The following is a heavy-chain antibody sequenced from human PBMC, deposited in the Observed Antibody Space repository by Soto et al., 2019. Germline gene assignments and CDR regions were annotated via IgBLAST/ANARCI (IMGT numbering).Heavy chain of an antibody. D-gene: IGHD2-21*02. V-gene: IGHV4-59*01. CDR2: IYYSGSA. Sequence: SETLSLTCPVSGGSISSYYLSWIRQPPGKGLEWIGNIYYSGSANYDPSLRSRVTISLNTSKNQFSLNLNSVTAADTAIYYCARWTYCGGDCYWLDFWGQGTLVTVSS. J-gene: IGHJ4*02. CDR3: ARWTYCGGDCYWLDF. CDR1: GGSISSYY.